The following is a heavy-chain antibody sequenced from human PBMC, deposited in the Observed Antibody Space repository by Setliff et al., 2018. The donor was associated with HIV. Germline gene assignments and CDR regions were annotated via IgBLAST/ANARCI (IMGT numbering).Heavy chain of an antibody. Sequence: ASVKVSCKASGYTFTAYYMHWVRQVPGQGLEWMGWINAYSGGTNSAQNFQGRVTMTRDTSISTAYLELTRLTSDDTAVYYCARDESIFGVAISDYWGQGTLVTVSS. V-gene: IGHV1-2*02. CDR1: GYTFTAYY. CDR2: INAYSGGT. CDR3: ARDESIFGVAISDY. D-gene: IGHD3-3*01. J-gene: IGHJ4*02.